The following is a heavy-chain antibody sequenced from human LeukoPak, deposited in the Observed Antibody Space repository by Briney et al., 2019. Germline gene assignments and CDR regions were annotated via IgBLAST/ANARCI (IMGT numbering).Heavy chain of an antibody. CDR3: ARATYYDSLNS. D-gene: IGHD3-3*01. V-gene: IGHV1-2*02. CDR2: INPNSGGT. CDR1: GYTFSDYY. J-gene: IGHJ4*02. Sequence: GASVKVSCKASGYTFSDYYIHRVRQAPGQGLEWMGWINPNSGGTNYAQRFQGRVSMTSDTSVTTAYMELIRLRTDDTAVYFCARATYYDSLNSWGQGTLVTVSS.